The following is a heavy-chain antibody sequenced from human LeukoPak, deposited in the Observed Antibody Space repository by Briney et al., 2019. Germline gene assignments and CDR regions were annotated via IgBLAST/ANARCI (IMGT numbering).Heavy chain of an antibody. D-gene: IGHD4-11*01. CDR3: ATQGYSNYPPYYYYMDV. CDR1: GYTFTSYY. CDR2: INPSGGST. V-gene: IGHV1-46*01. Sequence: ASVKVSCKASGYTFTSYYMHWVRQAPGQGLEWMGIINPSGGSTSYAQKFQGRVTMTRDMSTSTVYMELSSLRSEDTAVYYCATQGYSNYPPYYYYMDVWGKGTTVTVSS. J-gene: IGHJ6*03.